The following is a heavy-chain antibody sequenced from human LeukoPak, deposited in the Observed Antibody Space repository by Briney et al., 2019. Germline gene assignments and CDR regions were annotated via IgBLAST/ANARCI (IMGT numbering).Heavy chain of an antibody. J-gene: IGHJ4*02. D-gene: IGHD1-26*01. V-gene: IGHV3-7*01. CDR2: INQDGSEK. CDR1: GFTFSSYW. CDR3: TRDRGYSNLPRYGDY. Sequence: GGSLRLSCAASGFTFSSYWMSWVRQAPGKGLEWVANINQDGSEKYYVDSAKGRFTISRDNAKNSLYLQMNSLRAEDTAVYYCTRDRGYSNLPRYGDYWGRGTLVTVSS.